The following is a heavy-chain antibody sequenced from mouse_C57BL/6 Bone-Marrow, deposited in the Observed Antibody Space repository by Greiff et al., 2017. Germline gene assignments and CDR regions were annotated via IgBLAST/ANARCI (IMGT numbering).Heavy chain of an antibody. J-gene: IGHJ1*03. CDR3: ARLEFDGSSGDWYFDV. V-gene: IGHV1-85*01. CDR2: IYPRDGST. D-gene: IGHD1-1*01. CDR1: GYTFTSYD. Sequence: QVQLKESGPELVKPGASVKLSCKASGYTFTSYDINWVKQRPGQGLEWIGWIYPRDGSTKDNEKFKGKATLTVDTSSSTAYMELHSLTSEDSAVYFCARLEFDGSSGDWYFDVWGTGTTGTVSS.